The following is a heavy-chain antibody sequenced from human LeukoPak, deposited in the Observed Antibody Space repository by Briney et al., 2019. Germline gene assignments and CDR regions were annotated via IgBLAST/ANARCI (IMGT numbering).Heavy chain of an antibody. CDR3: ARATCGSYVGDAFDI. CDR2: ISSSSSYI. V-gene: IGHV3-21*01. J-gene: IGHJ3*02. CDR1: GGSISSSS. Sequence: ETLSLTCTVSGGSISSSSYYWGWIRQAPGKGLEWVSSISSSSSYIYYADSVKGRFTISRDNAKNSLYLQMNSLRAEDTAVYYCARATCGSYVGDAFDIWGQGTMITVSS. D-gene: IGHD1-26*01.